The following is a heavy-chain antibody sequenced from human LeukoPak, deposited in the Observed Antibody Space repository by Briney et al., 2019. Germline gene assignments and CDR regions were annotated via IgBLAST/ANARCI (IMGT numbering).Heavy chain of an antibody. CDR2: ISHDGSNK. CDR1: GLTFSSYA. V-gene: IGHV3-30-3*01. D-gene: IGHD6-6*01. CDR3: ARGFEYSSSSGNLDY. J-gene: IGHJ4*02. Sequence: GGSLRLSCAASGLTFSSYAMHWVRQAPGKGLEWVAIISHDGSNKYYADSVKGRFTISRDNSKNTLYLQMNSLRAEDTAVYYCARGFEYSSSSGNLDYWGQGTLVTVSS.